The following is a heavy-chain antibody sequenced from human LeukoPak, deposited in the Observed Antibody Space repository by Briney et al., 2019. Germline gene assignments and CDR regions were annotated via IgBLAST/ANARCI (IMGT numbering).Heavy chain of an antibody. J-gene: IGHJ4*02. CDR1: GFTFNSFA. CDR3: AKGLGSGVRGTFDY. Sequence: PGGSLRLSCAASGFTFNSFAMNWVRQTPGKGLEWVSSVTGHGGSTYIADSVRGRFTISRDNSKNTLYLQMNSLRADDTAGYYCAKGLGSGVRGTFDYWGQGTLVPVSS. D-gene: IGHD3-10*01. CDR2: VTGHGGST. V-gene: IGHV3-23*01.